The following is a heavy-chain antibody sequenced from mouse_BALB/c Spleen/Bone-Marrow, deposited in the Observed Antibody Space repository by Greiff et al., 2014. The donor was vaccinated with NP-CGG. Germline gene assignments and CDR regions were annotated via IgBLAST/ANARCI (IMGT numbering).Heavy chain of an antibody. CDR3: TRDGSSRWYFDV. V-gene: IGHV1-15*01. CDR2: IDPETGGT. CDR1: GYTFTDYE. Sequence: QVQLKQSGAELVRPGASVTLSCKASGYTFTDYEVHWVKQTPVHGLEWIGAIDPETGGTAYNQKFKGKATLTADKSSSTAYMELRSLTSEDSAVYYCTRDGSSRWYFDVWGAGTTVTVSS. J-gene: IGHJ1*01. D-gene: IGHD1-1*01.